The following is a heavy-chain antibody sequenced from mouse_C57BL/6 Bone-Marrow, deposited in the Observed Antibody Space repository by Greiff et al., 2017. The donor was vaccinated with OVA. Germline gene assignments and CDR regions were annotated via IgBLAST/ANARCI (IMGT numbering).Heavy chain of an antibody. CDR3: ARSLYLFAY. CDR2: IRNKANGYTT. V-gene: IGHV7-3*01. D-gene: IGHD2-1*01. J-gene: IGHJ3*01. CDR1: GFTFTDYY. Sequence: EVMLVESGGGLVQPGGSLSLSCAASGFTFTDYYMSWVRPPPGKALEWLGFIRNKANGYTTEYSASVKGRFTISRDNSQSILYLQMNALRAEDSATYYCARSLYLFAYWGQGTLVTVSA.